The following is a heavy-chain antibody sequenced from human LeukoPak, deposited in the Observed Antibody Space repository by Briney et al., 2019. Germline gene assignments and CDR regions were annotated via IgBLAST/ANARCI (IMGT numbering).Heavy chain of an antibody. V-gene: IGHV3-30*18. J-gene: IGHJ3*02. CDR3: AKISGCFLKAFKMVRKNHDAFDI. CDR1: GFTFSSYG. CDR2: ISYDGSNK. Sequence: GGSLRLSCAASGFTFSSYGMHWVRQAPGKGLEWVAVISYDGSNKYYADSVKGRFTISRDNSKNTLYLQMNSLRAEDTAVYYCAKISGCFLKAFKMVRKNHDAFDIWGQGTMVTVSS. D-gene: IGHD3-10*01.